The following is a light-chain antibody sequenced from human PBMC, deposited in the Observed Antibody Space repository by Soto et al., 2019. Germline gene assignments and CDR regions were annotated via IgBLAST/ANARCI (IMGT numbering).Light chain of an antibody. J-gene: IGKJ1*01. CDR3: QQSNSYSWT. Sequence: DIPMTQSPSTLSASVGDRVTITCRASQSISSYLAWYQQKPGKAPKLLISKASSLESGVPSRFSGRGSGTEFTLTISRLQPDDFATYFCQQSNSYSWTFGQGTKVEIK. CDR1: QSISSY. CDR2: KAS. V-gene: IGKV1-5*03.